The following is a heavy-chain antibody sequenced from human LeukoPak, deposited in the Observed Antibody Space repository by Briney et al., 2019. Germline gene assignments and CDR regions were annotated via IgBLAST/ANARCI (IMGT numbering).Heavy chain of an antibody. CDR1: GFTFSSYA. CDR3: ARDLRLGLFDY. V-gene: IGHV3-30*04. D-gene: IGHD7-27*01. J-gene: IGHJ4*02. Sequence: PGGSLRLSCAASGFTFSSYAMHWVRQAPGKGLEWVAVISYDGSNKYYADSVKGRFTISRDNSKNTLYLQMNSLRAEDTAVYYCARDLRLGLFDYWGQGTLVTVSS. CDR2: ISYDGSNK.